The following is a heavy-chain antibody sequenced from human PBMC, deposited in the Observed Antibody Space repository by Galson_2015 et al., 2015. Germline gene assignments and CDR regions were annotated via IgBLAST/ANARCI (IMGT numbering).Heavy chain of an antibody. V-gene: IGHV1-69*15. Sequence: SGGSFSSYGISWVRHVPGQGLEWMGTVIPKFGTSNYAQTFRGRVTITAAYMELSSLRSDDTAVYYCARDGAAYCGSDCFSTAFDVWGQGTMVTVSA. D-gene: IGHD2-21*01. J-gene: IGHJ3*01. CDR3: ARDGAAYCGSDCFSTAFDV. CDR2: VIPKFGTS. CDR1: GGSFSSYG.